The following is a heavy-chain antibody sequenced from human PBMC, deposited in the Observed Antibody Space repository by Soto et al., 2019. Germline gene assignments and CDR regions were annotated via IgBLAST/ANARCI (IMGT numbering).Heavy chain of an antibody. CDR2: IDPSDSYT. J-gene: IGHJ6*02. CDR3: ARSPATTIHGLEV. D-gene: IGHD4-4*01. CDR1: GDRFTSYW. V-gene: IGHV5-10-1*01. Sequence: GQALKISSTGCGDRFTSYWISCVRQMPGKGPEWMGRIDPSDSYTNYSPSFQGHVTISGDKSISTAYLQWSSLKASDTAMYYCARSPATTIHGLEVWGQGNSVTISS.